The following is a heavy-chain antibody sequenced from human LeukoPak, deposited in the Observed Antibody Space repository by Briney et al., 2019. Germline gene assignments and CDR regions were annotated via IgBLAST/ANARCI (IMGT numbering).Heavy chain of an antibody. V-gene: IGHV1-24*01. CDR3: TTGPGAISDDDY. D-gene: IGHD4/OR15-4a*01. Sequence: ASVKVSCKVSGYSLSELSMHWVRQAPGEGLEWMGGFAPEHGQTVYAQKFQGRVTMTADTSTDTAYVDLSSLTSEDTAMYYCTTGPGAISDDDYWGQGTLVTVSS. CDR1: GYSLSELS. CDR2: FAPEHGQT. J-gene: IGHJ4*02.